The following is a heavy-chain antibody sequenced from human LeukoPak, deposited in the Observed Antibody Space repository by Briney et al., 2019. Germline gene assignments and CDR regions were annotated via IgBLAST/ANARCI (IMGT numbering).Heavy chain of an antibody. CDR3: AKNRGGIAAARDY. V-gene: IGHV3-23*01. Sequence: PGGSLRLSCAASGFTFHTYALGWVRQAPGKGLGWVSVISGSGNSKYYADSVKDRFTISRDNSKNTVYLQMTNLRVEDTATYFCAKNRGGIAAARDYWGQGTLVTVSS. CDR2: ISGSGNSK. J-gene: IGHJ4*02. CDR1: GFTFHTYA. D-gene: IGHD6-13*01.